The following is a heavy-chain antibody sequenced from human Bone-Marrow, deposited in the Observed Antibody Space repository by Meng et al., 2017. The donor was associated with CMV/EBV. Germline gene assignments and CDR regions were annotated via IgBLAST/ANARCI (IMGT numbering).Heavy chain of an antibody. CDR3: VRSYTNYYYGMDV. CDR2: IYPVDSNT. J-gene: IGHJ6*02. D-gene: IGHD3-10*01. CDR1: GYRFTTYW. Sequence: GGSRRLSCKGSGYRFTTYWISWVRQMPGKGLEWMAIIYPVDSNTRYGPSFQGQVTISADRSTSTAYLQWSSLKASDTAGYYCVRSYTNYYYGMDVWGQGTTVTGFS. V-gene: IGHV5-51*03.